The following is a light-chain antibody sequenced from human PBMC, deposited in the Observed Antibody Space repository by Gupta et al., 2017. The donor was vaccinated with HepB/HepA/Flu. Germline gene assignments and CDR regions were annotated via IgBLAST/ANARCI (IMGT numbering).Light chain of an antibody. V-gene: IGLV2-11*01. CDR1: SSYVATYNF. J-gene: IGLJ3*02. CDR2: HVT. CDR3: CSYAAYNTWV. Sequence: QSALTQPRSVSGSPGQSVTISCTTTSSYVATYNFVSWYQQHPGKVPKLMIYHVTKRPSGVPDRFSGSKSGNTASLTISGLQAEDEAEYYCCSYAAYNTWVFGGGTKVTVL.